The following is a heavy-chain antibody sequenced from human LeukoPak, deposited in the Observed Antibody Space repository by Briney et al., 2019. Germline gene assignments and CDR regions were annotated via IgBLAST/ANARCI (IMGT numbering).Heavy chain of an antibody. Sequence: GGSLRLSCAASGFTFSSHWMHWVRQAPGKGLVWVSRINTAGSSTFYADSVKGRFTISRDSAKNTLYLQMNSLRGEDTAVYSCARGTYYFDYWGQGTLVTVSS. CDR1: GFTFSSHW. V-gene: IGHV3-74*01. CDR2: INTAGSST. J-gene: IGHJ4*02. CDR3: ARGTYYFDY.